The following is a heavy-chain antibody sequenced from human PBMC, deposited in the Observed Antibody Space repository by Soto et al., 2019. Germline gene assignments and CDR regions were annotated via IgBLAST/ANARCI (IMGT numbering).Heavy chain of an antibody. CDR2: ISGSYGST. CDR3: AKESPYYYGSGSYFAY. J-gene: IGHJ4*02. CDR1: GFTFSSYA. D-gene: IGHD3-10*01. V-gene: IGHV3-23*01. Sequence: GGSLRLSCAASGFTFSSYAMTWVRQAPGKGLEWVSGISGSYGSTNYADSVKGRFTISRDNSKNTVYLQMNSLRAEDTAVYYCAKESPYYYGSGSYFAYWGQGTLVTVSS.